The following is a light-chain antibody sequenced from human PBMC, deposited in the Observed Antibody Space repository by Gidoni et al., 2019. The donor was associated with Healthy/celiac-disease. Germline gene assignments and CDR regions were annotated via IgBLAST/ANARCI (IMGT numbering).Light chain of an antibody. V-gene: IGKV2-28*01. Sequence: GETASISCRSSQSLLHSNGYNYLDWYLQKPGQSPQLLISLGSNRASGVPERFSGSGSGTDFTLKISRVEAEDVGVYYCMQALQTPLTFGGGTKVEIK. CDR2: LGS. J-gene: IGKJ4*01. CDR1: QSLLHSNGYNY. CDR3: MQALQTPLT.